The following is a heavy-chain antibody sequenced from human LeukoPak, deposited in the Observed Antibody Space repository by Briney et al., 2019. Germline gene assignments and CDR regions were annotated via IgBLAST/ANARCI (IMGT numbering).Heavy chain of an antibody. Sequence: SETLSLTCAVYGGSFSGYYWSWIRQPPGKGLEWIGEINHSGSTNYNPSLKSRVTISVDTSKNQFSLKLSSVTAADTAVYYCARGTYYDFWSGYYMMYYFDYLGQGTLVTVSS. CDR2: INHSGST. CDR1: GGSFSGYY. J-gene: IGHJ4*02. D-gene: IGHD3-3*01. CDR3: ARGTYYDFWSGYYMMYYFDY. V-gene: IGHV4-34*01.